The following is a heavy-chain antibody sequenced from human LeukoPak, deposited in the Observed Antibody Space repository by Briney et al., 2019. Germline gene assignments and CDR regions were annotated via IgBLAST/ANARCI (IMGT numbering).Heavy chain of an antibody. D-gene: IGHD3-10*01. J-gene: IGHJ3*02. V-gene: IGHV3-23*01. CDR2: IGAGGTFT. Sequence: GGSLRLSCTASGLTFSSYAMNWVRQAPGKGLEWVSGIGAGGTFTYYADSVKGRFTIFRDNAKNLLFLQMNGLRAEDTAVYYCARGRSITLLRGVAMSDGFDIWGQGAMVAVSS. CDR3: ARGRSITLLRGVAMSDGFDI. CDR1: GLTFSSYA.